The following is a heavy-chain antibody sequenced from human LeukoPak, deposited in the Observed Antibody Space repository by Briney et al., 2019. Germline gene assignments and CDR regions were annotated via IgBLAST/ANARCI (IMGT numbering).Heavy chain of an antibody. Sequence: GGSLRLSCAASGFTFSSYAMSWVRQAPGKGLEWVSAISGSGGSTYYADSVKGRLTISRDNSKDTLYLQMNSLRAEDTAVYYCAKAPPGGTYYYDSSGYRHWGQGTLVTVSS. CDR3: AKAPPGGTYYYDSSGYRH. CDR2: ISGSGGST. V-gene: IGHV3-23*01. J-gene: IGHJ4*02. D-gene: IGHD3-22*01. CDR1: GFTFSSYA.